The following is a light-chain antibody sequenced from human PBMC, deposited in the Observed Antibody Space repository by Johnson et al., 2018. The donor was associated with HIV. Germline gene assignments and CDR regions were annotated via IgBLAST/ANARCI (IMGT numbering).Light chain of an antibody. CDR2: DNN. J-gene: IGLJ1*01. Sequence: QSVLTQPPSVSAAPGQKVTISCSGSSSNIGNNYVSWYQQVPGTAPKLLIYDNNKRPSGIPDRFSGSKSGTSATLGITGLQTGDEADYYCGTWDSSLSALYGFGTGTQVSVL. V-gene: IGLV1-51*01. CDR1: SSNIGNNY. CDR3: GTWDSSLSALYG.